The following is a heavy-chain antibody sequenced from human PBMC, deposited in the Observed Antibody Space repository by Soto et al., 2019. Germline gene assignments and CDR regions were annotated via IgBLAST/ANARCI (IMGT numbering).Heavy chain of an antibody. J-gene: IGHJ4*02. CDR2: ISWNSDLI. D-gene: IGHD1-26*01. CDR1: GFTVSTNY. Sequence: EVQLVESGGGLIQAGGSLRLSCEAFGFTVSTNYMSWVRQTPGKGLEWVSGISWNSDLIGYADSVKGRFTISRDNAKNSLHLQMNSLTTEDTALYYCVKDTYIMVGATHFDFWGQGTLVTVSS. V-gene: IGHV3-9*01. CDR3: VKDTYIMVGATHFDF.